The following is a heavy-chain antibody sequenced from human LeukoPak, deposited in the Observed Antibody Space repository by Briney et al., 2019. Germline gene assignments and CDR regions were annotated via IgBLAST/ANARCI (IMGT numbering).Heavy chain of an antibody. J-gene: IGHJ4*02. CDR1: GGSFSGYY. CDR2: INHSGST. V-gene: IGHV4-34*01. D-gene: IGHD2-2*02. CDR3: ARGLYVPAAIPVFDY. Sequence: SETLSLTCAVYGGSFSGYYWSWIRQPPGKGLEWIGEINHSGSTNYNPSLKSRVTISVDTSKNQFSLKLSSVTDADTAVYYCARGLYVPAAIPVFDYWGQGTLVTVSS.